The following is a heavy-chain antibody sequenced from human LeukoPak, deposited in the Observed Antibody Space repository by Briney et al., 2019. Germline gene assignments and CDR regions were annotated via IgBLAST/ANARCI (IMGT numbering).Heavy chain of an antibody. J-gene: IGHJ3*02. V-gene: IGHV3-48*02. CDR2: ITSSGSAI. CDR3: ARDLAYAFDI. Sequence: GGSLRLSCASSGFTFRSYSMNWVRQAPGKGLEWISYITSSGSAIYHADSVKGRFTISRDDAENSLYLQMNSLRDEDTAVYYCARDLAYAFDIWGLGTMVTASS. CDR1: GFTFRSYS.